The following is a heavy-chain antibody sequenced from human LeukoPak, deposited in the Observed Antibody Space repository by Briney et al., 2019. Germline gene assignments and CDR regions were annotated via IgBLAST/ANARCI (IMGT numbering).Heavy chain of an antibody. Sequence: SETLSLTCTVSGGSISSSSYYWGWIRQPPGKGLEWIGCIYYSGSTYYNPSLKSRVTISVDTSKNQFSLKLSSVTAADTAVYCCARPFPTDCSSTSCSIDYWGQGTLVTVSS. V-gene: IGHV4-39*01. CDR3: ARPFPTDCSSTSCSIDY. J-gene: IGHJ4*02. CDR1: GGSISSSSYY. CDR2: IYYSGST. D-gene: IGHD2-2*01.